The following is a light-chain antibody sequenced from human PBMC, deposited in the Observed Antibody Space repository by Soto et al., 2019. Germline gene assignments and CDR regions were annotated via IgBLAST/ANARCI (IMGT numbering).Light chain of an antibody. J-gene: IGKJ4*01. V-gene: IGKV1-5*01. Sequence: DIQMTQSPSTLSSSVGDRVTITCRASQSISSWLAWYQQKPGKAPKLLIYYASSLESGVPSRFSGSGSGTDFTLTISSLQPDDFATYYCQQYNSYPLTFGGGTQVEIK. CDR1: QSISSW. CDR2: YAS. CDR3: QQYNSYPLT.